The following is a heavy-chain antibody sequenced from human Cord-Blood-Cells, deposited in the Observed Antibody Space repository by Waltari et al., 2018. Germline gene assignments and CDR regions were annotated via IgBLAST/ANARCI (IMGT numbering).Heavy chain of an antibody. CDR1: GFTFSDYY. V-gene: IGHV3-11*04. D-gene: IGHD3-9*01. CDR2: ISSSGSTI. J-gene: IGHJ3*02. CDR3: ARLLRYFDWSNNADAFDI. Sequence: VKPGGSLRLSCAASGFTFSDYYMSWIRQAPGKGLEWVSYISSSGSTIYYADSVKGRFTISRDNAKNSLYLQMNSLRAEDTAVYYCARLLRYFDWSNNADAFDIWGQGTMVTVSS.